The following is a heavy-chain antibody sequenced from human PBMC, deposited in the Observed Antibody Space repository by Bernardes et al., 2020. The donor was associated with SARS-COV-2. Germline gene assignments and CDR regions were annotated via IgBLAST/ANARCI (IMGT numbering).Heavy chain of an antibody. Sequence: SETLSLTCTVSGGSISSSSYYWGWIRQPPGKGLEWIGSIYYSGSTYYNPSLKSRVTISVDTSKNQFSLKLSSVTAADTAVYYCARDCSSTSCDYFDYWGQGTLVTVSS. J-gene: IGHJ4*02. D-gene: IGHD2-2*01. CDR1: GGSISSSSYY. CDR2: IYYSGST. CDR3: ARDCSSTSCDYFDY. V-gene: IGHV4-39*01.